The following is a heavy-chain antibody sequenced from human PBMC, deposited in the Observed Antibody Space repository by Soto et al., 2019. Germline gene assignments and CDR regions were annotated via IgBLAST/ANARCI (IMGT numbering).Heavy chain of an antibody. D-gene: IGHD2-21*02. CDR1: GDTFSSYT. CDR2: IIPVLGTT. Sequence: QVQLVQSGAEVKKPGSSVKVSCRASGDTFSSYTVNWVRQAPGRGLEWLGRIIPVLGTTDYAQKFKGRVKSTADKSTNIVYMELSSPRSEDRAVYYCARRRYCGYDCYHKHYYGMDVWGQGSTVTVAS. CDR3: ARRRYCGYDCYHKHYYGMDV. V-gene: IGHV1-69*08. J-gene: IGHJ6*02.